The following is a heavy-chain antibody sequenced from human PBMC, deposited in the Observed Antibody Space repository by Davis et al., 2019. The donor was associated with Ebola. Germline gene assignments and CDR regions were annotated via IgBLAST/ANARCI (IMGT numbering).Heavy chain of an antibody. CDR3: ARLAVAGGYFDY. D-gene: IGHD6-19*01. J-gene: IGHJ4*02. Sequence: ASVKVSCKASGYTFTGYYMHWVRQAPGQGLEWMGWINPNSGGTNYAQKFQGRVTMTRDTSISTAYMELSRLRSDDTAVYYCARLAVAGGYFDYWGQGTLVTVSS. CDR1: GYTFTGYY. V-gene: IGHV1-2*02. CDR2: INPNSGGT.